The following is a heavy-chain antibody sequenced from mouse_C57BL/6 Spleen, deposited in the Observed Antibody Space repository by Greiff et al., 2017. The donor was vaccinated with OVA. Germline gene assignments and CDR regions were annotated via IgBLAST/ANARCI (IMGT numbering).Heavy chain of an antibody. CDR2: IDPSDSYT. V-gene: IGHV1-59*01. CDR3: ARGYYGSSYWYFDV. Sequence: VQLQQPGAELVRPGTSVKLSCKASGYTFTSYWMHWVKQRPGQGLEWIGVIDPSDSYTNYNQKFKGKATLTVDTSSSTAYMQLSRLKSEDSAVYYCARGYYGSSYWYFDVWGTGTTVTVPS. D-gene: IGHD1-1*01. CDR1: GYTFTSYW. J-gene: IGHJ1*03.